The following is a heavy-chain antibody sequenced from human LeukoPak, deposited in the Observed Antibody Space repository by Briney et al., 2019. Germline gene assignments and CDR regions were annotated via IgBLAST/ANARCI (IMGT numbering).Heavy chain of an antibody. CDR1: GGTFSSYA. J-gene: IGHJ4*02. CDR3: ARRPPRGFGELYDY. Sequence: SVKVSCKASGGTFSSYAISWVRQAPGQGLEWMGGIIPIFGTANYAQKFQGRVTITADESTSTAYMELRSLRSDDTAVYYCARRPPRGFGELYDYWGQGTLVTVSS. V-gene: IGHV1-69*01. D-gene: IGHD3-10*01. CDR2: IIPIFGTA.